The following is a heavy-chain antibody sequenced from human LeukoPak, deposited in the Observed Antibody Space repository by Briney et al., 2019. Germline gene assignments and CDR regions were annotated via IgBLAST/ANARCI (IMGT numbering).Heavy chain of an antibody. J-gene: IGHJ4*02. D-gene: IGHD3-9*01. Sequence: PSETLSLTCAVYGGSFSGYYWSWIRQPPGKGLEWIGEINHSGSTNYNPSLKSRVTISVDTSKNQFSLKLSSVTAADTAVYYCARDFESVDYWGQGTLVIVSS. CDR3: ARDFESVDY. CDR2: INHSGST. CDR1: GGSFSGYY. V-gene: IGHV4-34*01.